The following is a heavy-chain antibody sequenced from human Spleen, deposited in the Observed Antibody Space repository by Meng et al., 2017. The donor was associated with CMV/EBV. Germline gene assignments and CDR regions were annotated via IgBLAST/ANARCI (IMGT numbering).Heavy chain of an antibody. CDR1: GFTFSTYD. V-gene: IGHV3-13*01. Sequence: GGSLRLSCAASGFTFSTYDMHWVRQVTGKRLEWVSAIGTAGDTYYPGSVKGRFTISRENAKNSLYLQMNSLRAGDTAVYYCARGYCSSTSCTSGYYNGMDVWGQGTTVTVSS. J-gene: IGHJ6*02. CDR3: ARGYCSSTSCTSGYYNGMDV. CDR2: IGTAGDT. D-gene: IGHD2-2*01.